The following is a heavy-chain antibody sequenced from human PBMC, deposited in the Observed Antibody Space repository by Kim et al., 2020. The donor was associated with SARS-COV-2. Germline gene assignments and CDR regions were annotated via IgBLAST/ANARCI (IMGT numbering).Heavy chain of an antibody. J-gene: IGHJ6*02. Sequence: GGSLRLSCAASGFSFSTYGMHWVRQAPGKGLEWVAVIWSDGSNYYYAESVKGRFTISRDNSKNTLYLQMNSLRADDTAVFYCAREERYNRNNFNNYAMDVWGQGTTVTVSS. CDR1: GFSFSTYG. CDR3: AREERYNRNNFNNYAMDV. V-gene: IGHV3-33*01. CDR2: IWSDGSNY. D-gene: IGHD3-16*02.